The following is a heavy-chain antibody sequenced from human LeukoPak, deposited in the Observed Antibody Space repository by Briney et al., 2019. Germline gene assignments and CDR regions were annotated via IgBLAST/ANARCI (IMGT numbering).Heavy chain of an antibody. J-gene: IGHJ4*02. Sequence: GGSLRLSCAASGFTFSSYIMSWVRQAPGKGLEWVSVIYSGGGAYYPNSVKGRFTISRDNSKNTLYLQMNSLRAEDTAVYYCACTSRDGNGHYWEWGQGTLVTVSS. CDR1: GFTFSSYI. D-gene: IGHD3-22*01. CDR2: IYSGGGA. CDR3: ACTSRDGNGHYWE. V-gene: IGHV3-66*01.